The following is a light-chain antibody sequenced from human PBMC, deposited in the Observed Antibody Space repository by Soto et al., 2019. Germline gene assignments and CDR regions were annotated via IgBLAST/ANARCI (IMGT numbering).Light chain of an antibody. CDR2: DNN. Sequence: QAVLTPPPSVSAARGQKVTISCSESSSNIGNNYVSWYRQLPGTAPKLLIYDNNKRPSGIPDRFSGSKSGTSATLGITGLQTGDEADYYCGTWDSSLSAYVFGTGTKVTVL. CDR3: GTWDSSLSAYV. J-gene: IGLJ1*01. V-gene: IGLV1-51*01. CDR1: SSNIGNNY.